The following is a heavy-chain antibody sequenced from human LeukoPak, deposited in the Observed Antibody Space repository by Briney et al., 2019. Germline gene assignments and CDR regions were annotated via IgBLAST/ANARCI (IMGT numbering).Heavy chain of an antibody. CDR1: GFTFSKNS. V-gene: IGHV3-21*04. CDR2: ISSSSSYI. Sequence: PGGSLRLSCVASGFTFSKNSMNWVRQAPGKGLEWVSSISSSSSYIYYVESVKGRFTISRDNAKNSLYLQMNSLRVEDTAVYYCARTPDTARTLTDYFDNWGQGTLVTVSS. CDR3: ARTPDTARTLTDYFDN. D-gene: IGHD5-18*01. J-gene: IGHJ4*02.